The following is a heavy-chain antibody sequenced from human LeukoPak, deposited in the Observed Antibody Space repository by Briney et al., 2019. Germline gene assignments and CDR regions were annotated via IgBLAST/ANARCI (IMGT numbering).Heavy chain of an antibody. D-gene: IGHD3-16*02. CDR2: IYYSGST. V-gene: IGHV4-59*01. CDR1: GGSISSYY. Sequence: PSETLSLTCTVSGGSISSYYWSWIRQPPGKGPEWIGYIYYSGSTNYNPSLKSRVTISVDTSKNQFSLKLSSVTAADTAVYYCARVRSWYYGMDVWGQGTTVTVSS. J-gene: IGHJ6*02. CDR3: ARVRSWYYGMDV.